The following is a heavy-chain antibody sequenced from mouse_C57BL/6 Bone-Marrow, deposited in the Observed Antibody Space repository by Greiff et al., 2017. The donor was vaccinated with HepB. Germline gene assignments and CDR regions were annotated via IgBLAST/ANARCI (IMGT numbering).Heavy chain of an antibody. J-gene: IGHJ4*01. CDR2: ISSGGSYT. D-gene: IGHD3-2*02. Sequence: EVHLVESGGDLVKPGGSLKLSCSASGFTFSSYGMSWVRQTPDKRLEWVATISSGGSYTYYPDSVKGRFTISRDNAKNTLYLQMSSLKSEDTAMYYCARPETAQATSYAMDYWGQGTSVTVSS. CDR1: GFTFSSYG. V-gene: IGHV5-6*01. CDR3: ARPETAQATSYAMDY.